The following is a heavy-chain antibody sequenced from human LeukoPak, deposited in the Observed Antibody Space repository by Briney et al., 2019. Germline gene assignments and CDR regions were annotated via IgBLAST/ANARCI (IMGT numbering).Heavy chain of an antibody. V-gene: IGHV1-69*13. Sequence: SVKVSCKASGATFSSYAISWVRQAPGQGLEWMGGIIPIFGTANYAQKFQGRVTITADESTSTAYMELSSLRSEDTAVYYCARSLYTAMVVNWFDPWGQGTLVTVSS. CDR3: ARSLYTAMVVNWFDP. CDR2: IIPIFGTA. CDR1: GATFSSYA. D-gene: IGHD5-18*01. J-gene: IGHJ5*02.